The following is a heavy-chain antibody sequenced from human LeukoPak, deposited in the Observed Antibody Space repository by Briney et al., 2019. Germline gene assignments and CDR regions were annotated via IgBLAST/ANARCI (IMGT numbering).Heavy chain of an antibody. D-gene: IGHD5-18*01. CDR2: IIPIFGTA. CDR3: AGGRRGYSYGRYYFDY. Sequence: GASVKVSCKAFGGTFSSYAISWVRQAPGQGLEWMGGIIPIFGTANYAQKFQGRVTITADKSTSTAYMELSSLRSEDTAVYYCAGGRRGYSYGRYYFDYWGQGTLVTVSS. CDR1: GGTFSSYA. J-gene: IGHJ4*02. V-gene: IGHV1-69*06.